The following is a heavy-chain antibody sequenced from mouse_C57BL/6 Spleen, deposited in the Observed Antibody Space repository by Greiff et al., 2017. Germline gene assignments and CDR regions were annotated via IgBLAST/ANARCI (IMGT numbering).Heavy chain of an antibody. CDR1: GYTFTSYW. CDR3: ARMGAYYSNGEDAMDY. Sequence: QVQLQQPGAELVKPGASVKLSCKASGYTFTSYWMHWVKQRPGQGLEWIGMIHPNSGSTNYNEKFKSKATLTVDKSSSTAYMQLSSLTYEDSAVYYGARMGAYYSNGEDAMDYWGQGTSVTVSS. D-gene: IGHD2-5*01. V-gene: IGHV1-64*01. CDR2: IHPNSGST. J-gene: IGHJ4*01.